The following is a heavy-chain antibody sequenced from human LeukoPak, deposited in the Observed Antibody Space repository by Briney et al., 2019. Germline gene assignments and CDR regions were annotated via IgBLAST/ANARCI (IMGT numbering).Heavy chain of an antibody. V-gene: IGHV5-51*01. Sequence: GESLKISCKGSGYSFTRYWIGWVRQMPGKGLEWMGIIYPGDSDTRYNPSFQGQVTISADRSVSTASLHWSSLKASDTAMYYCARQDYYETSGYYSYYLDYWGQGTLVTVSS. J-gene: IGHJ4*02. CDR3: ARQDYYETSGYYSYYLDY. CDR2: IYPGDSDT. D-gene: IGHD3-22*01. CDR1: GYSFTRYW.